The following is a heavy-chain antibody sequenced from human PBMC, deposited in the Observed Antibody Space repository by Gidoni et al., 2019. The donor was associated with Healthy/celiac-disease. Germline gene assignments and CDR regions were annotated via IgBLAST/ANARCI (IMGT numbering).Heavy chain of an antibody. CDR1: GGSFSGYY. V-gene: IGHV4-34*01. CDR3: ARPLVWGSSRSAADY. D-gene: IGHD3-16*02. J-gene: IGHJ4*02. Sequence: QVQLQQWGAGLLKPSQTLSLTCAVYGGSFSGYYWSWIRQHPGKGLEWIGEINHSGSTNYNPSLKSRVTISVDTSKNQFSLKLSSVTAADTAVYYCARPLVWGSSRSAADYWGQGTLVTVSS. CDR2: INHSGST.